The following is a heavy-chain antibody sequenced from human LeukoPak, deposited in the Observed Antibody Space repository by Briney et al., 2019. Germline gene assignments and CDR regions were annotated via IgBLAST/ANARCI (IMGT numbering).Heavy chain of an antibody. J-gene: IGHJ4*02. CDR2: IDPTDSYT. CDR1: GYSFTSYW. Sequence: GESLKISCKSSGYSFTSYWITWVRQMPGKGLEWMGKIDPTDSYTNYSPSFQGHVTISADKSISTAYLQWSSLKASDTAMYYCARHSFLDSGWFDYWGQGTLVTVSS. V-gene: IGHV5-10-1*01. CDR3: ARHSFLDSGWFDY. D-gene: IGHD6-19*01.